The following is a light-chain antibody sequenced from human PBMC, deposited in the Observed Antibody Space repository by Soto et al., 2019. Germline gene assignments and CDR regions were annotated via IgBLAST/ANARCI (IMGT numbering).Light chain of an antibody. Sequence: QSVLTQPASVSGSPGQSISISCTGTSSDVGAYNYISWYQQHPGKAPKLIIYDVSNRPSGVSSRFSGSKSGNTASLTISGLQAEDGADYYCSAYTITSPDVFGTGTKLTVL. CDR1: SSDVGAYNY. V-gene: IGLV2-14*03. CDR2: DVS. CDR3: SAYTITSPDV. J-gene: IGLJ1*01.